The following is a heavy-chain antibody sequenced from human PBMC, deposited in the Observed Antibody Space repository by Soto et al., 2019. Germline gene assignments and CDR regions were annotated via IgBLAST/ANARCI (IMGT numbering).Heavy chain of an antibody. J-gene: IGHJ3*02. Sequence: QVQLQQWGAGLLKPSETLSLTCAVYGGSFSGYYWSWIRQPPGKGLEWIGEINHSGSTNYNPSLKSRVTISVDTSKHQFALKLSSVTAADTAVYYCAREAPFEGDIWGQGTMVTVSS. D-gene: IGHD3-3*02. V-gene: IGHV4-34*01. CDR1: GGSFSGYY. CDR2: INHSGST. CDR3: AREAPFEGDI.